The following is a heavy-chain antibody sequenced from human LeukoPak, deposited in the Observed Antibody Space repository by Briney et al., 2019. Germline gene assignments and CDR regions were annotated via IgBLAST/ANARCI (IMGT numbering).Heavy chain of an antibody. CDR1: GGSISSGDYY. Sequence: SETLSRTGTVSGGSISSGDYYWSWIRQPPGKGLEWIGYIYYSGSTYYNPSLKTRVTISVDTSKHPFSLKLSSVTASDTAVYYCARGNGRRWYNYFDYWGQGPLVPVPS. CDR3: ARGNGRRWYNYFDY. CDR2: IYYSGST. D-gene: IGHD6-13*01. V-gene: IGHV4-30-4*01. J-gene: IGHJ4*02.